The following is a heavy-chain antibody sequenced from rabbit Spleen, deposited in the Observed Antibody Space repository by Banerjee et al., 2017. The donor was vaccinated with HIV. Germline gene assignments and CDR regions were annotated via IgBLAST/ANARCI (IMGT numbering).Heavy chain of an antibody. J-gene: IGHJ6*02. D-gene: IGHD4-1*01. CDR3: ARDLAGAIGWNFYP. CDR1: GFSFSDRDV. Sequence: QEELEESGGGLVKPEGSLTLTCKASGFSFSDRDVMCWVRQAPGKGLEWIACINTATGKPVYATWAKGRFTISTTSSTTVTLQMTSLTAADTATYFCARDLAGAIGWNFYPWGPGTLVTVS. CDR2: INTATGKP. V-gene: IGHV1S45*01.